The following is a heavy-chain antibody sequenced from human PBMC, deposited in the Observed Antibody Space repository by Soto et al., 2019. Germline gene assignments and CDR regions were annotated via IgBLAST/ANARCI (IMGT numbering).Heavy chain of an antibody. J-gene: IGHJ6*01. CDR2: LSYSGST. V-gene: IGHV4-59*01. CDR1: GDSLSTYY. Sequence: SETLSLTWSVSGDSLSTYYWTWSRQPPGKRLEWIGFLSYSGSTTYNPSLKSRLTISVDTSKNQFSLKLTSVTPADTAVYFCARSAHLSWTSAYALYAWGPGATVTVSS. D-gene: IGHD2-2*01. CDR3: ARSAHLSWTSAYALYA.